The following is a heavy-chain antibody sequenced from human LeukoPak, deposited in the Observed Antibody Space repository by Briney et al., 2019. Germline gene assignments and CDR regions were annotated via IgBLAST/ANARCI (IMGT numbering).Heavy chain of an antibody. Sequence: GGSLRLSCATSGFIFSTYWMSWVRQAPGKGLEWVANIRQDGGEKHYVDSVKGRFTISRDNAKDSLYLQMNSLRVEDTAIYYCARDDRPSAISRDWFDPWGQGTLVTVSS. CDR3: ARDDRPSAISRDWFDP. V-gene: IGHV3-7*01. CDR1: GFIFSTYW. D-gene: IGHD2-2*01. CDR2: IRQDGGEK. J-gene: IGHJ5*02.